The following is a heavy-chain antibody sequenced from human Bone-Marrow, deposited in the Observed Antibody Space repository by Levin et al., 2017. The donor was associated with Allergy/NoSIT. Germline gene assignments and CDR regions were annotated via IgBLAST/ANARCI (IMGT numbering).Heavy chain of an antibody. D-gene: IGHD3-22*01. Sequence: PSETLSLTCTVSGGSISSYYWSWIRQPPGKGLEWIGYIYYSGSTTYNPSLESRVTIAVDTSKKQFSLKLTSVTAADTAVYYCAKTILGYDSGNWFDPWGQGTLVTVSS. CDR2: IYYSGST. J-gene: IGHJ5*02. V-gene: IGHV4-59*08. CDR3: AKTILGYDSGNWFDP. CDR1: GGSISSYY.